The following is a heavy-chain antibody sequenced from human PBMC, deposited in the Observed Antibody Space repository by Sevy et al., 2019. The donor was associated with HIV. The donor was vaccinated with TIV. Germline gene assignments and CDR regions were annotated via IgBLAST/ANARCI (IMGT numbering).Heavy chain of an antibody. CDR3: ARLSSYGACSDTYYYVMDV. Sequence: GESLKISCQDSGDNSNTDWIAWVRQLPGKGLEYMGLVDPDDSDTRYSPSFQGQVIMSADEGINTVYLQCNSLKASDAATYYCARLSSYGACSDTYYYVMDVWGQGTTVTVSS. D-gene: IGHD4-17*01. V-gene: IGHV5-51*01. J-gene: IGHJ6*02. CDR2: VDPDDSDT. CDR1: GDNSNTDW.